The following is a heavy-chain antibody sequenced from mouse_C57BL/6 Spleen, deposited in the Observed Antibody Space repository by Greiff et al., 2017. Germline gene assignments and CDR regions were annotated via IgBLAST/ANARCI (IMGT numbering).Heavy chain of an antibody. CDR1: GYTFTDYE. J-gene: IGHJ2*01. V-gene: IGHV1-15*01. D-gene: IGHD2-3*01. CDR2: IDPETGGT. CDR3: TRTYDGYYY. Sequence: LQESGAELVRPGASVTLSCKASGYTFTDYEMHWVKQTPVHGLEWIGAIDPETGGTAYNQKFKGKAILTADKSSSTAYMELRSLTSEDSAVYYCTRTYDGYYYWGQGTTLTVSS.